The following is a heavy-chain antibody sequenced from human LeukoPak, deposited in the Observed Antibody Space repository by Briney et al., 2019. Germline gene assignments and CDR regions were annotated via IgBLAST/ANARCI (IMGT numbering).Heavy chain of an antibody. CDR1: GYSFTSYW. J-gene: IGHJ6*03. Sequence: GESLKISCKGSGYSFTSYWIGWVRQMPGKGLEWMGIIYPGDSDTRYSPSFQGQATISVDKSINTAYLQWSSLKASDTAMYYCARHTRYYYYYYYMDVWGKGTTVTVSS. CDR2: IYPGDSDT. V-gene: IGHV5-51*01. CDR3: ARHTRYYYYYYYMDV.